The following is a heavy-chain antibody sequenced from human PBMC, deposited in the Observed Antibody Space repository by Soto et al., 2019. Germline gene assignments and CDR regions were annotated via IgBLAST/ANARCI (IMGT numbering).Heavy chain of an antibody. Sequence: QVQLQESGPRLVKPSETLSLTCTVSGDSVSDDSYYWTWIRQPPGKGLEWIGYIYSSGSTKYNPSPKSRVTISLDTSNTQFSLELSSVTAADTAVYYCARDIRGYSRAFDYWGQGTLVSVSS. D-gene: IGHD5-18*01. CDR1: GDSVSDDSYY. J-gene: IGHJ4*02. CDR3: ARDIRGYSRAFDY. CDR2: IYSSGST. V-gene: IGHV4-61*01.